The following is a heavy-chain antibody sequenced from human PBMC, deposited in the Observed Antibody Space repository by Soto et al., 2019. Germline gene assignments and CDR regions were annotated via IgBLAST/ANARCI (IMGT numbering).Heavy chain of an antibody. D-gene: IGHD3-9*01. CDR1: GFSFSSYS. Sequence: EVQLVESGGGLVQPGGSLRLSCVASGFSFSSYSMVWVRQAPGKGLEWISYIFVTSTPIYYADSVKGRFTVSRDNTQNSLFLLMNSLRAEDKAIYYCARDADWAFGYWGQGTLVTVPS. J-gene: IGHJ4*02. V-gene: IGHV3-48*04. CDR3: ARDADWAFGY. CDR2: IFVTSTPI.